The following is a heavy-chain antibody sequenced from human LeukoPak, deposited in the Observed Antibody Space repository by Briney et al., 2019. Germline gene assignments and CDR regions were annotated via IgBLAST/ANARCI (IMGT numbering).Heavy chain of an antibody. CDR3: ARETWIQLWLLDY. V-gene: IGHV4-39*02. CDR1: GGSISSSSYY. CDR2: IYYSGST. D-gene: IGHD5-18*01. J-gene: IGHJ4*02. Sequence: SETLSLTCTVSGGSISSSSYYWGWIRQPPGKGLEWIGSIYYSGSTYYNPSLKSRFTISVDTSKNQFSLKLSSVTAADTAVYYCARETWIQLWLLDYWGQGTLVTVSS.